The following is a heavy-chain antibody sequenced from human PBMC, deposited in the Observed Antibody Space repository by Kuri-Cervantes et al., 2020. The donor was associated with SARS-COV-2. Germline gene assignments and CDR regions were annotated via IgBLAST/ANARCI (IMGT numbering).Heavy chain of an antibody. Sequence: SETLSLTCTVSGGSISSGSYYWSWIRQPAGKGLEWIGRIYNSGSTNYNPSLKSRVTISVDTSKNQYSLKLSSMTATDTPVYYWASGSQEDYYYDSSGNYWYFDLWGRGTLVTVSS. D-gene: IGHD3-22*01. CDR3: ASGSQEDYYYDSSGNYWYFDL. J-gene: IGHJ2*01. V-gene: IGHV4-61*02. CDR1: GGSISSGSYY. CDR2: IYNSGST.